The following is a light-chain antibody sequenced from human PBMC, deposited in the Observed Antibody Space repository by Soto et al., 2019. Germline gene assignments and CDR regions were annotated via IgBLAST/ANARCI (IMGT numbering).Light chain of an antibody. CDR3: MQSTQLPPT. V-gene: IGKV2D-29*02. CDR1: QSLLHITGETF. CDR2: EVS. Sequence: DVVMTQTPLSLSVAPVQPASISCKSSQSLLHITGETFLFWYLQKPGQSPQLLIYEVSTRVSGVPDRFSGSGSGTDFTLEISRAETDDVGIYYCMQSTQLPPTFGQGTRLEI. J-gene: IGKJ5*01.